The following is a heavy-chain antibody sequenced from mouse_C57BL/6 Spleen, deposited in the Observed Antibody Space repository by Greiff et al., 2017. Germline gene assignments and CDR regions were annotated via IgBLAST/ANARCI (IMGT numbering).Heavy chain of an antibody. CDR2: IYPGDGDT. D-gene: IGHD2-2*01. V-gene: IGHV1-82*01. CDR1: GYAFSSSW. J-gene: IGHJ3*01. CDR3: ARSEYGYLAY. Sequence: ESGPELVKPGASVKISCKASGYAFSSSWMNWVKQRPGKGLEWIGRIYPGDGDTNYNGKFKGKATLTADKSSSTAYMQLSSLTSEDSAVYFCARSEYGYLAYWDQGTLVTVSA.